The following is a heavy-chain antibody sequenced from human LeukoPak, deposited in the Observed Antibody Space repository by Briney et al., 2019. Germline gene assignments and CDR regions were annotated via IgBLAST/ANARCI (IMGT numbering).Heavy chain of an antibody. J-gene: IGHJ4*02. Sequence: ASVKVSCKASGYTFTGYYMHWVRQAPGQGLEWMGWINPNSGGTKYAQKFQGRVTMTRDTSISTAYMELSSLTSDDTAVYYCARWMTYSSSWLSDSLDYWGQGTLVTVSS. D-gene: IGHD6-13*01. CDR1: GYTFTGYY. V-gene: IGHV1-2*02. CDR2: INPNSGGT. CDR3: ARWMTYSSSWLSDSLDY.